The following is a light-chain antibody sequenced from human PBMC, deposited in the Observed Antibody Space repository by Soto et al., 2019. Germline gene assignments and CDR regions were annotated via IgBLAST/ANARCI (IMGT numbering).Light chain of an antibody. J-gene: IGKJ1*01. CDR2: DAS. CDR3: QQYETFTGA. Sequence: DMQMTQSTSTVPASVGDTVTVTCRASQSVSGWLAWYQQKPGEAPKLLIYDASALPRGVPSRFSGSGSGTKFTLTIASLQPDDFATYYCQQYETFTGAFGPGTKVDIK. CDR1: QSVSGW. V-gene: IGKV1-5*01.